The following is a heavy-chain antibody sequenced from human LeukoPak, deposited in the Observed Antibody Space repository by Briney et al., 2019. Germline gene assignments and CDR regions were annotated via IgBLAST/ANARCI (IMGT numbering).Heavy chain of an antibody. CDR1: GFTFSSYA. CDR2: ISGSGGST. J-gene: IGHJ4*02. D-gene: IGHD1-20*01. CDR3: AKDNWNDRYFDY. V-gene: IGHV3-23*01. Sequence: GGSLRLSCAASGFTFSSYAMSWVRQAPGKGLEWVSAISGSGGSTYYADSVKGRFTISRDNSKNTLYLQMNSMRAEDTAVYYCAKDNWNDRYFDYWGQGTLVTVSS.